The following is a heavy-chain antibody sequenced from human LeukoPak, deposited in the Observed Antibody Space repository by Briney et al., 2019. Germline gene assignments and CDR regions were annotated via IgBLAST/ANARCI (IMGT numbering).Heavy chain of an antibody. CDR1: GFTFRRYG. J-gene: IGHJ5*02. CDR3: APRGVEAA. V-gene: IGHV3-23*01. CDR2: ISDSGGDIT. D-gene: IGHD3-10*01. Sequence: PGGSLRLSCAASGFTFRRYGMTWVRQAPGKGLEWVSAISDSGGDITSYADSVKGRFTISRDNSKNTLYLQMNSLRAEDTAIYYCAPRGVEAAWGQGAPVTVSS.